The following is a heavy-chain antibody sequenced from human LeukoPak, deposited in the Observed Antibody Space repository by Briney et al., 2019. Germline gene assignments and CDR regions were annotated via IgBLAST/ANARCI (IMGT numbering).Heavy chain of an antibody. CDR1: GFTFSSYD. CDR3: ARVLTVRSGGYDAFDI. CDR2: IDAAGDT. V-gene: IGHV3-13*01. J-gene: IGHJ3*02. D-gene: IGHD6-25*01. Sequence: GSLRLSCAASGFTFSSYDMHWVRPATGKGLEWVSAIDAAGDTYYPGSVKGRFTISRENAKNSLYLQMNSLRAGDTAVYYCARVLTVRSGGYDAFDIWGQGTMVTVSS.